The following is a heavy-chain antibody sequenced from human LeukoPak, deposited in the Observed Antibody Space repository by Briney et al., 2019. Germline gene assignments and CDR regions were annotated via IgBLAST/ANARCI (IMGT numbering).Heavy chain of an antibody. D-gene: IGHD6-13*01. V-gene: IGHV3-74*01. Sequence: GGSLRLSCAASGFTFSSYWMHWVRQAPGKGLVWVSRINTDGSSTNYADSVKGRFTISRDNAKNTLFLQMSSLRAEDTAAYYCAREASIAAAADYWGQGTLVTVSS. CDR1: GFTFSSYW. CDR3: AREASIAAAADY. CDR2: INTDGSST. J-gene: IGHJ4*02.